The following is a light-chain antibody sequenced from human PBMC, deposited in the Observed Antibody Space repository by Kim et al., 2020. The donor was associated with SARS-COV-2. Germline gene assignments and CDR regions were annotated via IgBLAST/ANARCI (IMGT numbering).Light chain of an antibody. CDR1: QSVLYSSNNKNY. CDR3: QQYYSTPVT. J-gene: IGKJ2*01. Sequence: RATINCKSSQSVLYSSNNKNYLAWYQQKPGQPPKLLFYWASARESGVPDRFSGSGSGTDFTLTISSLQAEDVAVYYCQQYYSTPVTFGQGTKLEI. CDR2: WAS. V-gene: IGKV4-1*01.